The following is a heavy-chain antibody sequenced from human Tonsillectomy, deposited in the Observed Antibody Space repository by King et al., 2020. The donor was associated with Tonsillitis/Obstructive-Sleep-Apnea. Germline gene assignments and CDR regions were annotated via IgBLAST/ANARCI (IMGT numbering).Heavy chain of an antibody. CDR3: ASAPSIAAPSPMDV. Sequence: VQLVESGAEVKKPGSSVKVSCKASGGTFSSSAITWVRQAPGQGLEWMGGIIPILGIAYYAQKVQGRVTITADKSTSTAYMELSSLRSEDTAVYYCASAPSIAAPSPMDVGGQGTTVTVLS. D-gene: IGHD6-6*01. CDR2: IIPILGIA. V-gene: IGHV1-69*10. J-gene: IGHJ6*01. CDR1: GGTFSSSA.